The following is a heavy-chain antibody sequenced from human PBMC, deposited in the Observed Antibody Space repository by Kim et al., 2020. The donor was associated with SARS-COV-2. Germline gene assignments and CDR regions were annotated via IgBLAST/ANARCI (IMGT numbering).Heavy chain of an antibody. CDR3: ARVHYRQWLVPRYFDY. V-gene: IGHV4-34*01. D-gene: IGHD6-19*01. J-gene: IGHJ4*02. Sequence: SETLSLTCAVYGGSFSGYYWSWIRQPPGKGLEWIGEINHSGSTNYNPSLKSRVTISVDTSKNQFSLKLSSVTAADTAVYYCARVHYRQWLVPRYFDYWGQGTLVTVSS. CDR1: GGSFSGYY. CDR2: INHSGST.